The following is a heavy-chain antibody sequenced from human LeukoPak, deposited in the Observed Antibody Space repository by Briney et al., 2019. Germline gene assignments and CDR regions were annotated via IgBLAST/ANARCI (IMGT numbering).Heavy chain of an antibody. V-gene: IGHV4-39*01. Sequence: SETLSLTCTVSGGSISSSSYYWGWIRQPPGKGLEWIGSIYYSGSTYYNPSLKSRVTISVDTSKNQFSLKLSSVTAADTAVYYCAGVVGGATTFDYWGQGTLVTLPS. CDR3: AGVVGGATTFDY. J-gene: IGHJ4*02. D-gene: IGHD2-15*01. CDR1: GGSISSSSYY. CDR2: IYYSGST.